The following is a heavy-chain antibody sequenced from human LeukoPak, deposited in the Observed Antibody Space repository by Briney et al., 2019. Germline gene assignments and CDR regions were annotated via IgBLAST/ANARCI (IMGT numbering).Heavy chain of an antibody. CDR2: IYYSGST. CDR1: GGSISSYY. CDR3: ARGLLLFDY. J-gene: IGHJ4*02. V-gene: IGHV4-59*01. Sequence: SETLSLTCTVSGGSISSYYWSWIRQPPGKGLEWIGYIYYSGSTNYNPSLKSRVTISVETSKKQFYMKLSSVTAADTAVYYCARGLLLFDYWGQGTLVTVSS. D-gene: IGHD2-21*02.